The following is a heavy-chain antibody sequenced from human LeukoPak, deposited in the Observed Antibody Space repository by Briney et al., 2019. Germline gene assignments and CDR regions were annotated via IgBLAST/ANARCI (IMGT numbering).Heavy chain of an antibody. CDR2: ISGSGGST. CDR3: AKEGYYYDSSGNNAFDI. CDR1: GFTFSSYG. V-gene: IGHV3-23*01. Sequence: GGTLRLSCAASGFTFSSYGMSWVRQAPGKGLEWVSAISGSGGSTYYADSVKGRFTISRDNSKNTLYLQMNSLRAEDMALYYCAKEGYYYDSSGNNAFDIWGQGTMVTVSS. D-gene: IGHD3-22*01. J-gene: IGHJ3*02.